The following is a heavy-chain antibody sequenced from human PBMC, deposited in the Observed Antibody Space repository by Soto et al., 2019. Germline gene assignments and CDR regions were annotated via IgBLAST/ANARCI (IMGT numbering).Heavy chain of an antibody. CDR2: INPNSGRT. J-gene: IGHJ5*02. CDR3: AREGGTTVTTIGWFDP. D-gene: IGHD4-17*01. V-gene: IGHV1-2*02. Sequence: QVQLVQSGAEVKKPGASVKVSCQASGYTFTGYYMHWVRQAPGQGLEWLGWINPNSGRTNSAQKFQGRVTMTRDTSLSTAYMELSRLRSDDTAVYDCAREGGTTVTTIGWFDPWGQGTQVTVSS. CDR1: GYTFTGYY.